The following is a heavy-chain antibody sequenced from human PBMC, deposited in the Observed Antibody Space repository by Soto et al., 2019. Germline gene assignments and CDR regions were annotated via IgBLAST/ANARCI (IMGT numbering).Heavy chain of an antibody. CDR2: IIPIFGTA. Sequence: SVKVSCKASGGTFSSYAISWVRQAPGQGLEWMGGIIPIFGTANYAQKFQGRVTITADESTSTAYMELSSLRSEDTAVYYCARDLGDYYGSGSYFGKYNWFDPWGQGTLVTVSS. CDR1: GGTFSSYA. D-gene: IGHD3-10*01. V-gene: IGHV1-69*13. J-gene: IGHJ5*02. CDR3: ARDLGDYYGSGSYFGKYNWFDP.